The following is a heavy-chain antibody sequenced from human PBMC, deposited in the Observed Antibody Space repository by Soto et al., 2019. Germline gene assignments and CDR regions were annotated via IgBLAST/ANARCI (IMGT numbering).Heavy chain of an antibody. Sequence: PWGSLRLSCAASGFNFTNHWMHWVRQAPGKGLVWVSRITIYVNIKAYAESVKGRFAISRDNAKNTVYLQMNGLTVEDTAVYYCARESGDRPLNWFDRWGKENMLTASS. CDR3: ARESGDRPLNWFDR. J-gene: IGHJ5*02. CDR2: ITIYVNIK. V-gene: IGHV3-74*01. CDR1: GFNFTNHW. D-gene: IGHD2-21*02.